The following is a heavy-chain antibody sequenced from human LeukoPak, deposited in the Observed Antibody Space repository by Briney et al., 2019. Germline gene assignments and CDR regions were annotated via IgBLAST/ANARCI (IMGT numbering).Heavy chain of an antibody. CDR2: INPSGGST. D-gene: IGHD2-2*02. CDR3: ARDIVVVPAAIRGNWFDP. J-gene: IGHJ5*02. Sequence: ASVKVSCKASGYTFTSYYMHWVRQAPGQGLEWMGVINPSGGSTSYAQKFQGRVTMTRDTSTSTVYMELSSLRSEDTAVYYCARDIVVVPAAIRGNWFDPWGQGTLVTVSS. V-gene: IGHV1-46*01. CDR1: GYTFTSYY.